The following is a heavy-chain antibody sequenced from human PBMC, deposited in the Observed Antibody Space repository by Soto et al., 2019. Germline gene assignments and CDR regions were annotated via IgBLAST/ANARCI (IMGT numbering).Heavy chain of an antibody. CDR1: GYSFTSYW. Sequence: PEESRKISCKGSGYSFTSYWISWVRQMPGKGLEWMGRIDPSDSYTKYSPSFQGHVTISADKSISTAYLQWSSLKASDTAMYYCAINKNWNSSYAMDVWGQGTTVTV. V-gene: IGHV5-10-1*01. CDR2: IDPSDSYT. J-gene: IGHJ6*02. D-gene: IGHD1-1*01. CDR3: AINKNWNSSYAMDV.